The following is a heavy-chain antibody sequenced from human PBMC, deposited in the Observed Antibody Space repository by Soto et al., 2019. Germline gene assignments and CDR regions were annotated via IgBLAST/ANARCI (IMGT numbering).Heavy chain of an antibody. V-gene: IGHV1-69*01. Sequence: QVQLVQSGAEVKKPGSSVKVSCKVSGGPFSDYAVSWVRQAPGQGLEWMGGIIPMFGTANYAQKFQGRVTITADESTTTAYMELSSLRSEDTAVYYCARDQDYYGSGNYYNRIDYWGQGTLVTVSS. CDR2: IIPMFGTA. CDR3: ARDQDYYGSGNYYNRIDY. J-gene: IGHJ4*02. D-gene: IGHD3-10*01. CDR1: GGPFSDYA.